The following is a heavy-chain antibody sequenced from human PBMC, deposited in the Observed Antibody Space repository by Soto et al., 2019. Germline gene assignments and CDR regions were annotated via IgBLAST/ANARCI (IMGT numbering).Heavy chain of an antibody. D-gene: IGHD6-6*01. J-gene: IGHJ5*02. CDR2: IKQDGSEK. CDR1: GFPFSRYW. CDR3: GRDRPSISDRPGGWFDP. V-gene: IGHV3-7*01. Sequence: GGSLRLSCAAFGFPFSRYWMSWVRQAPGKGLEWVANIKQDGSEKSYVDSVKGRFSISRDNAKNSLYLQTNSLRVEDTAVYFCGRDRPSISDRPGGWFDPWGQGTLVTVSS.